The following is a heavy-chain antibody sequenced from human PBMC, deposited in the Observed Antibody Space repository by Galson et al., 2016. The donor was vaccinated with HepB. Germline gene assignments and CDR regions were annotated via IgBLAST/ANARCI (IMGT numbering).Heavy chain of an antibody. D-gene: IGHD3-22*01. V-gene: IGHV3-23*01. CDR3: AKVAGGRVYYYDSSGFLS. Sequence: SLRLSCAASGFDFSSYAMSWVRQAPGKGLEWVSAISGSGGSTYYADSVKGRFTISRDNSKNTLYLQMNSLRAEDTAVYYCAKVAGGRVYYYDSSGFLSWGQGTLVTVSS. CDR1: GFDFSSYA. CDR2: ISGSGGST. J-gene: IGHJ5*02.